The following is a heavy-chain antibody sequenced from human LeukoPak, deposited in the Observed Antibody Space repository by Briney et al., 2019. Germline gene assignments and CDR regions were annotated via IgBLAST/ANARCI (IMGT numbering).Heavy chain of an antibody. J-gene: IGHJ6*03. CDR2: INHSGST. CDR3: ARLTKDDSGSYRFGKKKRGYMDV. D-gene: IGHD3-10*01. V-gene: IGHV4-34*01. Sequence: SETLSLTCAVYGGSFSGYYWSWIRQPPGKGLEWIGEINHSGSTNYNPSLKSRVTISVDTSKNQFSLKLSSVTAADTAVYYCARLTKDDSGSYRFGKKKRGYMDVWGKGTTVTISS. CDR1: GGSFSGYY.